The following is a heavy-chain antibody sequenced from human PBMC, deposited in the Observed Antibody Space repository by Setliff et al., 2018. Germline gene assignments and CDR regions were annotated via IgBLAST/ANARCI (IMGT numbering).Heavy chain of an antibody. V-gene: IGHV3-23*01. D-gene: IGHD2-2*01. Sequence: GGSLRLSCAASGFTFSSSSMTWVRQAPGKGLEWVSAINSGGSSTYYADSVKGRFTISRDNSKNTLYLQMNSLRAEDTAIYSCAKFSSVPGSRFFDYWGQGTLVTVSS. CDR1: GFTFSSSS. CDR3: AKFSSVPGSRFFDY. J-gene: IGHJ4*02. CDR2: INSGGSST.